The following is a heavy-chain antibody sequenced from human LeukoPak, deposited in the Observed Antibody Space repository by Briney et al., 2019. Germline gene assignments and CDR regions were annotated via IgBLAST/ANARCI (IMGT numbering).Heavy chain of an antibody. CDR3: ARGGGCLAY. D-gene: IGHD3-3*01. V-gene: IGHV4-34*01. J-gene: IGHJ4*02. Sequence: PSETLSLTCAVYGGSFSGYYWSWIRQPPGKGLEWIGEINHSGSTNYNPSLKSRVTISVDTSKNQFSLKLSSVTAADTAVYYCARGGGCLAYWGQGTLVTVSS. CDR1: GGSFSGYY. CDR2: INHSGST.